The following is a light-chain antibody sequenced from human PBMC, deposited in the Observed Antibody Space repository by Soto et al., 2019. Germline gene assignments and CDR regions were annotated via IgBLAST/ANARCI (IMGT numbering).Light chain of an antibody. CDR2: DVS. Sequence: QSALTQPASVSGSPGQSITISCTGTSSDVGKYNYVSWYQHHPGKAPKLMIYDVSNRPSGVSNRFSGSKSGNTASLAISGLQAEDEADYYCSSYTSSNTLVFGGGTKVTVL. CDR3: SSYTSSNTLV. J-gene: IGLJ3*02. CDR1: SSDVGKYNY. V-gene: IGLV2-14*01.